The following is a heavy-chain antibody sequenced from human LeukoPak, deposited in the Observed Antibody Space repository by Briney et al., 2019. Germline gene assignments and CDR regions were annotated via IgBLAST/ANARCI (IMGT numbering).Heavy chain of an antibody. V-gene: IGHV1-2*02. CDR3: ARVISGYYDSSGYYY. CDR2: INPNSGGT. J-gene: IGHJ4*02. D-gene: IGHD3-22*01. Sequence: ASVKVSCTASGYTFTGYYMHWVRQAPGQGLEWMGWINPNSGGTNYAQKFQGRVTMTRDTSISTAYMELSRLRSDDTAVYFCARVISGYYDSSGYYYWGQGTLATVSS. CDR1: GYTFTGYY.